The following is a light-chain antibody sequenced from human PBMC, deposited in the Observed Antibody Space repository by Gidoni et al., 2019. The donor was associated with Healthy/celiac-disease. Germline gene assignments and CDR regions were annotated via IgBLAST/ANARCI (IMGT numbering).Light chain of an antibody. CDR2: GAS. V-gene: IGKV3-20*01. J-gene: IGKJ1*01. CDR1: QSVSSSY. Sequence: DILLTQSPGTLSLALGERATLSCRDSQSVSSSYLAWYQQKPGQAPRLLIYGASSRATGIPDRFSGSGSGTDFTLTISRLEPEDFAVYYCQQYGSSPGTFGQGTKVEIK. CDR3: QQYGSSPGT.